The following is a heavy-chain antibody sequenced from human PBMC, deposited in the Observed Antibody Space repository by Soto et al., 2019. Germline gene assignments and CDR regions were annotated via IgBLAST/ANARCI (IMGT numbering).Heavy chain of an antibody. CDR3: ARFQNVISGKAFDI. J-gene: IGHJ3*02. Sequence: SQSLSLTCGIGGDSVCSKSAAWNWIMQCPSRGLEWLGRTYYRSKWYNDYAVSVKSRITINPYTSKNQFSLQLNSVTPEDTAVYYCARFQNVISGKAFDIWGQGTMVTVSS. CDR1: GDSVCSKSAA. V-gene: IGHV6-1*01. D-gene: IGHD6-19*01. CDR2: TYYRSKWYN.